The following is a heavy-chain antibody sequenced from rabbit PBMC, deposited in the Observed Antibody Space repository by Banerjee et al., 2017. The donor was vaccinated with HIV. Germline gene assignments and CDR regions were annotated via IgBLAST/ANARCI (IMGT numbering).Heavy chain of an antibody. CDR3: ARDLAGVIGWNFDL. V-gene: IGHV1S7*01. CDR1: W. D-gene: IGHD4-1*01. Sequence: WMSWVRQAPGKGLEWIGYIYTGSGRTDYASWVNGRFTISSDNVQNTLYLQLNSLTAADTATYFCARDLAGVIGWNFDLWGPGTLVTVS. CDR2: IYTGSGRT. J-gene: IGHJ4*01.